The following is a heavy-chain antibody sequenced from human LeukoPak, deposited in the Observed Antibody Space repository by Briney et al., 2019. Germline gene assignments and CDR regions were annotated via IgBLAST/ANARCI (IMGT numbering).Heavy chain of an antibody. D-gene: IGHD4-17*01. CDR1: GGSISSYY. J-gene: IGHJ5*02. V-gene: IGHV4-4*07. CDR2: IYTSGST. Sequence: TSETLSLTCTVSGGSISSYYWSWIRQPAGKGLEWIGRIYTSGSTNYNPSLKSRVTMSVDTSKNQFSLKLSSVTAADTAVYYCAGDRATVPKPPLGWFDPWGQGTLVTVSS. CDR3: AGDRATVPKPPLGWFDP.